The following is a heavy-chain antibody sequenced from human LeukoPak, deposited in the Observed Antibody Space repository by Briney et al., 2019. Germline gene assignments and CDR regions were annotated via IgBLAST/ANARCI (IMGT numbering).Heavy chain of an antibody. CDR1: GFTFSSYS. V-gene: IGHV3-21*01. CDR3: ARSSSGWYDY. Sequence: GGSLRLSRAASGFTFSSYSMNWVRQAPGKGLEWVSSISSSSSYIYYADSVKSRFTISRDNAKNSLYLQMNSLRAEDTSVYYCARSSSGWYDYWGQGTLVTVSS. CDR2: ISSSSSYI. J-gene: IGHJ4*02. D-gene: IGHD6-19*01.